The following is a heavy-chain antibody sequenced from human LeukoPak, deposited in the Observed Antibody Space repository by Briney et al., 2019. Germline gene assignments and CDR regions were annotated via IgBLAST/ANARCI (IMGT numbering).Heavy chain of an antibody. CDR1: GGSFSGYY. CDR2: LNHSGST. V-gene: IGHV4-34*01. CDR3: ARVEDIVVVPAAMGYSYFDY. J-gene: IGHJ4*02. D-gene: IGHD2-2*01. Sequence: PSETLSLTCAAYGGSFSGYYWSWIRHPPGKGLEWIGELNHSGSTNFSPSIKSRVNISVDTSKTQFSLKLSSVTAADTAVYYCARVEDIVVVPAAMGYSYFDYWGQGTLVTVSS.